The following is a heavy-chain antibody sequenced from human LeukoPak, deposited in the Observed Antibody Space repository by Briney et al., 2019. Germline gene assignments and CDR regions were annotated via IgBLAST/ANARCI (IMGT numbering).Heavy chain of an antibody. CDR1: GFTVSSNY. J-gene: IGHJ4*02. D-gene: IGHD1-26*01. CDR3: ARVIGGSYFDY. CDR2: IYSGGST. Sequence: GGSLRLSCAASGFTVSSNYMSRVRQAPGKGLEWVSVIYSGGSTYYADSVKGRFTISRHNSKNTLYLQMNSLRAEDTAVYYCARVIGGSYFDYWGQGSLVTVSS. V-gene: IGHV3-53*04.